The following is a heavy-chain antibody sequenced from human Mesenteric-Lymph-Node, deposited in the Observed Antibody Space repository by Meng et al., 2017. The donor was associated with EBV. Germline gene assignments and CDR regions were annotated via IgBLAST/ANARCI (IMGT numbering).Heavy chain of an antibody. J-gene: IGHJ5*02. D-gene: IGHD2-15*01. CDR2: INPNSGGT. Sequence: QVQRVQAGAEVKKPGASVKVSCKASGYTFTGYYMHWVRQAPGQGLEWMGRINPNSGGTNYAQKFQGRVTMTRDTSISTAYMELSRLRSDDTAVYYCARTPLPYCSGGSCYSVGFDPWGQGTLVTVSS. V-gene: IGHV1-2*06. CDR3: ARTPLPYCSGGSCYSVGFDP. CDR1: GYTFTGYY.